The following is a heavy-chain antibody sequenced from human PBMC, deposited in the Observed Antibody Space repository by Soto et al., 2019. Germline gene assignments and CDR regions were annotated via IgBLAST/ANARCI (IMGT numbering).Heavy chain of an antibody. CDR1: GYTFTSYG. CDR3: ARFHSSGWYERRFHP. D-gene: IGHD6-19*01. J-gene: IGHJ5*02. V-gene: IGHV1-18*01. Sequence: ASVKVSCKASGYTFTSYGISWVRQAPGQGLEWMGWISAYNGNTNYAQKLQGRVTMTTDTSTSTAYMELRSLRSDDTAVYYCARFHSSGWYERRFHPWGRETLLTVSS. CDR2: ISAYNGNT.